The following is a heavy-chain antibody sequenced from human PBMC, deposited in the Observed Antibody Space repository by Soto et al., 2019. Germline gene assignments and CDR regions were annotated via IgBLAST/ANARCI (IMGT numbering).Heavy chain of an antibody. CDR2: ISGSGTTT. CDR3: AQGVNYDTSGYFFGY. V-gene: IGHV3-23*01. D-gene: IGHD3-22*01. J-gene: IGHJ4*02. CDR1: GFTFSSYS. Sequence: GGSLRLSCATSGFTFSSYSMTWVRQAPGEGLEWVSSISGSGTTTKYADSVKGRFTISRDNSKNTLHLQMNSLRAEDTAVYYCAQGVNYDTSGYFFGYWGQGTLVTVSS.